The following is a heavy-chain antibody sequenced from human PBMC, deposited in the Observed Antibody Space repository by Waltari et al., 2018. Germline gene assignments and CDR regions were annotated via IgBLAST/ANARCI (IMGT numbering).Heavy chain of an antibody. Sequence: QLQLQESGPRLVRPSETLSLTCIVSGGSISSTTYYWAWIRQTPGKGLEWIGYIHYSGNTYYNPSLRSRVTISVDTSKNQFSLNLRSVTAADTAVYYCARRVVTTGGVDYWGQGTLVTVSS. CDR3: ARRVVTTGGVDY. V-gene: IGHV4-39*07. J-gene: IGHJ4*02. CDR2: IHYSGNT. D-gene: IGHD2-21*02. CDR1: GGSISSTTYY.